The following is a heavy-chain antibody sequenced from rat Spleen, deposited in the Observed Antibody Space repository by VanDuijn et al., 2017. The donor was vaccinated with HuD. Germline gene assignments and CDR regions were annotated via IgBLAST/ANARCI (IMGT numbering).Heavy chain of an antibody. V-gene: IGHV2-45*01. CDR3: ARDPSYYYSRFFDY. D-gene: IGHD1-2*01. J-gene: IGHJ2*01. CDR1: GFSLTTYN. CDR2: MWSGGST. Sequence: QVQLKESGPGLVQPSQTLSLTCTVSGFSLTTYNVHWVRQPPGKGLEWMGVMWSGGSTDYNSALKSRLSISRDTSKNQVFLKMNSLQSEDTTTYYCARDPSYYYSRFFDYWGQGVMVTVSS.